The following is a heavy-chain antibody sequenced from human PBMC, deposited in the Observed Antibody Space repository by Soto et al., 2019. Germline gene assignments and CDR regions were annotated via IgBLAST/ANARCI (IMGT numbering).Heavy chain of an antibody. CDR3: ASYSALQGYCSGGSGSHSYYYYMDA. CDR1: GYTFTSYY. V-gene: IGHV1-46*03. Sequence: ASVKVSCKASGYTFTSYYMHWVRQAPGQGLEWMGIINPSGGSTSYAQKFQGRVTMTRDTSTSTVYMELSSLRSEDTAVYYCASYSALQGYCSGGSGSHSYYYYMDAWRKGPTVT. J-gene: IGHJ6*03. CDR2: INPSGGST. D-gene: IGHD2-15*01.